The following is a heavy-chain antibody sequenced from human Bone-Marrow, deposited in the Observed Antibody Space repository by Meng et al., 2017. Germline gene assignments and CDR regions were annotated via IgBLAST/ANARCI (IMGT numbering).Heavy chain of an antibody. CDR3: ARVHFDY. J-gene: IGHJ4*02. V-gene: IGHV3-30*01. CDR2: ISYDGSNK. CDR1: GFTFSSYA. Sequence: QVQVVESGGGVVHPGRSLRLSCAASGFTFSSYAMHWVRQAPGKGLEWVAVISYDGSNKYYADSVKGRFTISRDNSKNTLYLQMNSLRAEDTAVYYCARVHFDYWGQGTLVTVSS.